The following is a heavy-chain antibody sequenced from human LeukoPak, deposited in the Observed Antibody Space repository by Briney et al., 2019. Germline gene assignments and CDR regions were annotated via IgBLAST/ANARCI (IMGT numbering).Heavy chain of an antibody. D-gene: IGHD3-10*01. J-gene: IGHJ4*02. V-gene: IGHV3-30*04. Sequence: GRSLRLSCAASGFTFSSYAMHWVRQAPGKGLEWVAVISYDGSNKYHADSMKGRFTISRDNSKNTLYLQMNSLRAEDTAVYYCARDAGYGSGSPYFDYWGQGTLVTVSS. CDR1: GFTFSSYA. CDR3: ARDAGYGSGSPYFDY. CDR2: ISYDGSNK.